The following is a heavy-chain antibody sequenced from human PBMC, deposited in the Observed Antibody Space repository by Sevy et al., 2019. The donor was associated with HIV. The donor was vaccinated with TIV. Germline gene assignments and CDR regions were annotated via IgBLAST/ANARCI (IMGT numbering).Heavy chain of an antibody. CDR3: ARAPSGSQGPGQYFHH. CDR1: GYTFTNYH. J-gene: IGHJ1*01. V-gene: IGHV1-18*01. D-gene: IGHD1-26*01. Sequence: ASVKVSCKASGYTFTNYHITWVRQAPGQGLEWMGWITPNNGNTNYARRLQGRVTMTTDTSTATAYMDLRSLRSDDTAVYYCARAPSGSQGPGQYFHHWGQGTLVTVSS. CDR2: ITPNNGNT.